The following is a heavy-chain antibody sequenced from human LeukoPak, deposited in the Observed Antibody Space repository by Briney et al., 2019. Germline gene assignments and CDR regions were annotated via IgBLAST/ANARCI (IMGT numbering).Heavy chain of an antibody. Sequence: PSETLSLTCAASGGSFSGYYWSWIRQPPGKGLEWIGEINHSGSTNYNPSLKSRVTISVDTSKNQFSLKLSSVTAADTAVYYCARVPISSGYYPSSRNAFDIWGQGTMVTVSS. CDR1: GGSFSGYY. D-gene: IGHD3-22*01. J-gene: IGHJ3*02. CDR3: ARVPISSGYYPSSRNAFDI. CDR2: INHSGST. V-gene: IGHV4-34*01.